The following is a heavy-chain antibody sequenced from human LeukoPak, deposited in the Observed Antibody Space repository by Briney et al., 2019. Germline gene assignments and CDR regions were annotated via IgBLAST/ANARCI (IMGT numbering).Heavy chain of an antibody. D-gene: IGHD3-16*01. Sequence: GGSLRPSCAASGFTFSNYAMSWVRQAPGKGLEWVSAITGSGDGTYYADSLKGRFTISRDNSKNTLFLQMNSLRAEDTAIYYCAKDSPVLTIWGQGTMVTVS. CDR2: ITGSGDGT. CDR3: AKDSPVLTI. V-gene: IGHV3-23*01. J-gene: IGHJ3*02. CDR1: GFTFSNYA.